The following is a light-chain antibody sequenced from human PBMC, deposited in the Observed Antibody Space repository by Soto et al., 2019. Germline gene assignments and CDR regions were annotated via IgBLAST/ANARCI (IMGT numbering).Light chain of an antibody. Sequence: EIVWTQSAGTLSLSRGERATLSCRASQSVNRGFFAWYQQKPGQSPRLLIYATSSRAADIPDRFSGSGSGTDFTLTISSLEPEDFAVYYCQQRSNWPITFGQGTRLEIK. CDR1: QSVNRGF. J-gene: IGKJ5*01. CDR2: ATS. CDR3: QQRSNWPIT. V-gene: IGKV3D-20*02.